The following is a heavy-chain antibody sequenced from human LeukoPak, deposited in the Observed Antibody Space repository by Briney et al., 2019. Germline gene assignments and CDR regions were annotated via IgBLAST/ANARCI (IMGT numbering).Heavy chain of an antibody. V-gene: IGHV1-3*01. CDR1: GYTFTSYA. CDR3: ARGYYYGSGSYLGFDY. J-gene: IGHJ4*02. Sequence: GASVKVSCKASGYTFTSYAMHWVRQAPGQRLEWMGWINAGNGNTKYSQKFRGRVTITRDTSASTAYMELSSLRSEDTAVYYCARGYYYGSGSYLGFDYWGQGTLVTVSS. CDR2: INAGNGNT. D-gene: IGHD3-10*01.